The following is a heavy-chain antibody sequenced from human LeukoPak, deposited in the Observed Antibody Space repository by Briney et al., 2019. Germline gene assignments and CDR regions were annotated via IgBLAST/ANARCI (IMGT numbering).Heavy chain of an antibody. CDR2: ISYDGSNK. J-gene: IGHJ4*02. CDR1: GFTFSSYG. CDR3: ARDGEASGPDFDY. Sequence: GGSLRLSCAASGFTFSSYGMHWVRQAPGKGLEWVAVISYDGSNKYYADSVKGRFTISRDNAKNSLYLQMNSLRAEDTAVYYCARDGEASGPDFDYWGQGTLVTVSS. D-gene: IGHD3-10*01. V-gene: IGHV3-30*12.